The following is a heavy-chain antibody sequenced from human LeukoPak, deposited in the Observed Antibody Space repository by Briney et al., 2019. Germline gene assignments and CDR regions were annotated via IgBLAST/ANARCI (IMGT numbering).Heavy chain of an antibody. V-gene: IGHV3-21*01. CDR2: ISSSSSYI. D-gene: IGHD6-19*01. CDR1: GFTFSSYS. Sequence: GGSLRLSCAGSGFTFSSYSMNWVRQAPGKGLEWVSSISSSSSYIYYADSVKGRFTISRDNAKNSLYLQMNSLRAEDTAVYYCAREQWLVLDYWGQGTLVTVSS. J-gene: IGHJ4*02. CDR3: AREQWLVLDY.